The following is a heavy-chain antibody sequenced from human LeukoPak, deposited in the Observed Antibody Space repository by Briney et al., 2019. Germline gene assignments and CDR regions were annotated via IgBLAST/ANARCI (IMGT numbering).Heavy chain of an antibody. CDR1: GFTFSLYW. CDR2: INPDGSQK. D-gene: IGHD3-16*01. J-gene: IGHJ5*02. Sequence: GGSLRLSCAASGFTFSLYWMTWVRQSPGKGLEWVADINPDGSQKYSVDSVKGRFTISRDNAKNSLFLQMNSLRAEDTAVYYCVRQMIRFWFDPWGQGTPVTVSS. CDR3: VRQMIRFWFDP. V-gene: IGHV3-7*01.